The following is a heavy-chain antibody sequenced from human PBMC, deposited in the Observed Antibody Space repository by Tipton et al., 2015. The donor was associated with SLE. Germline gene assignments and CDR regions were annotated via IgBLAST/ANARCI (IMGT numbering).Heavy chain of an antibody. V-gene: IGHV4-59*03. CDR3: ARAGAGWAGDDNFDI. J-gene: IGHJ3*02. CDR1: GASISSYY. D-gene: IGHD6-19*01. CDR2: MDHSGST. Sequence: TLSLTCAVYGASISSYYWNWIRQAPGKGLEWIAFMDHSGSTNYNPSLKSRVTMSVDMSKNQFSLNLSSVTAADTAFYYCARAGAGWAGDDNFDIWGQGTMVTVSS.